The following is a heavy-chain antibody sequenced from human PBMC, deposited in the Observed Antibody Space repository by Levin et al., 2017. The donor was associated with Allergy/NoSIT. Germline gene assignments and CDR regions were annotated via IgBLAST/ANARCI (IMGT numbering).Heavy chain of an antibody. J-gene: IGHJ3*02. CDR3: ARRGPNRAFDI. Sequence: PGGSLRLSCAASGFTVSSNDMSWVRQAPGKGLEWVSVVSSGGSTYYADSVKGRFTMSRDNSKNTLYLQMNTLRAEDTAVYYCARRGPNRAFDIWGQGTMVTVSS. CDR1: GFTVSSND. D-gene: IGHD1-14*01. CDR2: VSSGGST. V-gene: IGHV3-66*01.